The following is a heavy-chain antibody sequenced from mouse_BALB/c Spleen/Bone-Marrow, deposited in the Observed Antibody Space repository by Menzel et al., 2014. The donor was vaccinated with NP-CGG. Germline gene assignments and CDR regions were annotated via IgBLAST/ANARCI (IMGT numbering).Heavy chain of an antibody. Sequence: VQRVESGPQLVRPGASVKISCKASGYSFTSYWMHWVKQRPGQGLEWIGMIDPSDSETRLNQKFKDKAALTVDKSSSTAYMQLSSPTSEESTFYYCARWGRLLGYWGQGTTLTVSS. J-gene: IGHJ2*01. CDR1: GYSFTSYW. V-gene: IGHV1S126*01. CDR2: IDPSDSET. D-gene: IGHD1-2*01. CDR3: ARWGRLLGY.